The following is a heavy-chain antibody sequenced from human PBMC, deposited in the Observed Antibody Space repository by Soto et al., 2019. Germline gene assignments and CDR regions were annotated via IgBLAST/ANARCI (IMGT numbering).Heavy chain of an antibody. CDR2: IYYSGST. V-gene: IGHV4-59*08. D-gene: IGHD5-12*01. CDR3: ARLGSGYDHYYYYYMDV. CDR1: GGSISSYY. Sequence: SETLSLTCTVSGGSISSYYWSWIRQPPGKGLEWIGYIYYSGSTNYNPSLKSRVTISVDTSKNQFSLKLSSVTAADTAVYYCARLGSGYDHYYYYYMDVWGKGTTVTVSS. J-gene: IGHJ6*03.